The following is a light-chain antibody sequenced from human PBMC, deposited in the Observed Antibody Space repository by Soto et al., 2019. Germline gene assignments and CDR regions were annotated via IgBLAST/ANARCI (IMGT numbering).Light chain of an antibody. Sequence: ELVMTQSPATLSVSPGERATLSCRASQSVSSNFAWYQQKPGQAPRLLIYGASTRATGIPARFSGSGSGTEFPLTISSLQSEDFAVYYCQQYDTWPLFTFGQGTKRQIK. CDR2: GAS. CDR1: QSVSSN. CDR3: QQYDTWPLFT. V-gene: IGKV3-15*01. J-gene: IGKJ2*01.